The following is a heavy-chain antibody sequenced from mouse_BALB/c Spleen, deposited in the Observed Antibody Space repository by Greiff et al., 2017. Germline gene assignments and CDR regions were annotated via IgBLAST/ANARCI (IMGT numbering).Heavy chain of an antibody. V-gene: IGHV3-2*02. J-gene: IGHJ2*01. D-gene: IGHD2-1*01. CDR3: ARGELPFDY. Sequence: EVKLVESGPGLVKPSQSLSLTCTVTGYSITSDYAWNWIRQFPGNKLEWMGYISYSGSTSYNPSLKSRISITRDTSKNQFFLQLNSVTTEDTATYYCARGELPFDYWGQGTTLTVSS. CDR2: ISYSGST. CDR1: GYSITSDYA.